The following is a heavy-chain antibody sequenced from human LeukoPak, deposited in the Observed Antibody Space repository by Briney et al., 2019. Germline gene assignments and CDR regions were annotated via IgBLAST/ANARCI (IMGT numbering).Heavy chain of an antibody. CDR1: GGSIRSCE. CDR2: IYYSGST. Sequence: PSQTLSLTCTVSGGSIRSCEWIWVRQPPGKGLEWIGYIYYSGSTNYNPSLRSRVTISVDTSKNQVSLKLSSVTAADTAVYYCASLGGTYDFWGQGTLVTVSS. D-gene: IGHD1-26*01. V-gene: IGHV4-59*08. CDR3: ASLGGTYDF. J-gene: IGHJ4*02.